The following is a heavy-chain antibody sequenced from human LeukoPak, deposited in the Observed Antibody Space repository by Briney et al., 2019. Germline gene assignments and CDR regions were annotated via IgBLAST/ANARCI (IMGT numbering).Heavy chain of an antibody. V-gene: IGHV1-2*02. CDR1: GYTFTGYY. CDR2: IDPNSGGT. CDR3: ATQYQLLYAFDI. Sequence: ASVKVSCKASGYTFTGYYMHWVRQAPGQGLEWMGWIDPNSGGTNYAQKFQGRVTMTRDTSISTAYMELSRLRSYDTAVYYCATQYQLLYAFDIWGQGTMVTVSS. J-gene: IGHJ3*02. D-gene: IGHD2-2*01.